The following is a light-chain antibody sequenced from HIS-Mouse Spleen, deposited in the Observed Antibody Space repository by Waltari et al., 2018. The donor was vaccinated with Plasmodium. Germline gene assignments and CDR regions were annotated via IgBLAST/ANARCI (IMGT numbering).Light chain of an antibody. Sequence: DIQMTQSPSSLSASVADRVTITCQASQDISNYLNWYQQKPGKAPKLLIYDASNLEKGVPSRFSGSGSGTDFTFTISSLQPEDIATYYCQQYDNLPYTFGQGTKLEIK. CDR2: DAS. CDR1: QDISNY. CDR3: QQYDNLPYT. J-gene: IGKJ2*01. V-gene: IGKV1-33*01.